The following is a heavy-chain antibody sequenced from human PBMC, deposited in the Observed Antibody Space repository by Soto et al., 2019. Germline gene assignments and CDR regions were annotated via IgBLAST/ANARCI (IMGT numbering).Heavy chain of an antibody. Sequence: SVKVSCKASGGTFSSYTISWVRQAPGQGLEWMGRITPILGIANYAQKFQGRVTITADKSTSTAYMELSSLRSEDTAVYYCARGYSYGNDAFDIWGQGTMVTVSS. V-gene: IGHV1-69*02. D-gene: IGHD5-18*01. J-gene: IGHJ3*02. CDR2: ITPILGIA. CDR3: ARGYSYGNDAFDI. CDR1: GGTFSSYT.